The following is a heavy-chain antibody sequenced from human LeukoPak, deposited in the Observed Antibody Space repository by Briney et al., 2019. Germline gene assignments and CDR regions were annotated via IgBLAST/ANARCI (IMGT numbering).Heavy chain of an antibody. Sequence: GGSLRLSCAGSGFTFSNSWMGWVRQAPGKGLEWVANVQHIGGETYYVDSVKGRFTISRDNAKNSLNLQMNSLRAEDTAVYYCARDQGGGYSYGWQSFDYWGQGTLVTVSS. D-gene: IGHD5-18*01. CDR1: GFTFSNSW. CDR3: ARDQGGGYSYGWQSFDY. CDR2: VQHIGGET. J-gene: IGHJ4*02. V-gene: IGHV3-7*01.